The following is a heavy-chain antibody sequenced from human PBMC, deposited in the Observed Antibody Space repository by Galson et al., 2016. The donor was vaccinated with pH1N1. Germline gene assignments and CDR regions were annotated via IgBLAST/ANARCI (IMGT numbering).Heavy chain of an antibody. J-gene: IGHJ6*02. CDR2: TYYRSKWYN. Sequence: CAISGDSVSSSNAAWNWIRQSPSRGLEWLGRTYYRSKWYNDYAPSVKSRITVKADTSKNQFSLQLKSLTAADTAVYYGVREDIVVGEGWHHGMDAWGQGTTVTVSS. CDR1: GDSVSSSNAA. D-gene: IGHD2-2*01. CDR3: VREDIVVGEGWHHGMDA. V-gene: IGHV6-1*01.